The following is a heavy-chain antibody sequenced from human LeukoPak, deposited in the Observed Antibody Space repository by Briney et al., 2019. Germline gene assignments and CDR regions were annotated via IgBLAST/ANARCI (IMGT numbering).Heavy chain of an antibody. CDR2: INSDGSNT. J-gene: IGHJ4*02. CDR1: GFTFSSYW. CDR3: TRSDYGDY. Sequence: GGSLRLSCAASGFTFSSYWMHWVRQAPGKGLVWVSHINSDGSNTNYAVSVKGRFTISRDNAENTLYLQMNSLRAEDTAMYYCTRSDYGDYWGQGTLVTVSS. V-gene: IGHV3-74*01.